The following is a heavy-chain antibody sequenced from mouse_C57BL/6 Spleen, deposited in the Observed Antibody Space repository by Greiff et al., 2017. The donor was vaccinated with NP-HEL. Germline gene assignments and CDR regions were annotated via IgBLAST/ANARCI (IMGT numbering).Heavy chain of an antibody. Sequence: EVQLVESGGGLVQPGGSMKLSCVASGFTFSNYWMNWVRQSPEKGLEWVAQIRLKSDNYATHYAESVKGRFTISRDDSKSSVYLQMNNLRAEDTGIYYCTKGLRQGYYAMDYWGQGTSVTVSS. CDR2: IRLKSDNYAT. CDR3: TKGLRQGYYAMDY. CDR1: GFTFSNYW. V-gene: IGHV6-3*01. D-gene: IGHD2-4*01. J-gene: IGHJ4*01.